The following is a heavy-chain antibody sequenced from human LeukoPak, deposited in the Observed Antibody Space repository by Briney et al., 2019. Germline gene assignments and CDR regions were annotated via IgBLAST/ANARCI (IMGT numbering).Heavy chain of an antibody. D-gene: IGHD2-15*01. CDR2: IYHSGST. Sequence: SETLSLTCTVSGYSISSGYYWGWIRQPPGKGLEWIGNIYHSGSTYYNPSLKSRVTISVDTSKNQFSLKLSSVTAADTAVYYCARIGGNYVGYWGQGTLVTVPS. J-gene: IGHJ4*02. CDR3: ARIGGNYVGY. CDR1: GYSISSGYY. V-gene: IGHV4-38-2*02.